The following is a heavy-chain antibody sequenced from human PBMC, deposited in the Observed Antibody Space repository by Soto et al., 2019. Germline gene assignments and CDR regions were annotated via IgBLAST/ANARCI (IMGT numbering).Heavy chain of an antibody. J-gene: IGHJ5*02. D-gene: IGHD3-16*02. CDR1: GGSISSGGYY. CDR2: IYYSGST. CDR3: AGGWGVYDYVWGSYRSNWFDP. V-gene: IGHV4-31*03. Sequence: QVQLQESGPGLVKPSQTLSLTCTVSGGSISSGGYYWSWIRQHPGKGLEWIGYIYYSGSTYYNPSLKSRVTISVDPSKNQFSLKLSSVRAADTAVYYGAGGWGVYDYVWGSYRSNWFDPWGQGTLVTVSS.